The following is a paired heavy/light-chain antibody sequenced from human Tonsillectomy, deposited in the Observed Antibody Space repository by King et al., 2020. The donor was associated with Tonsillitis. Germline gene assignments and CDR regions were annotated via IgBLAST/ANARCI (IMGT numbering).Light chain of an antibody. CDR1: QSVRSNY. V-gene: IGKV3-20*01. CDR2: GGS. J-gene: IGKJ1*01. Sequence: EIVLTQSPGTLSLSPGERATLSCRASQSVRSNYLAWYQQKPGQAPRLLLYGGSIRASGISDRFSGSGSGTDFTLTISRLEPEDFAVYYCQQYGNSPWDFGQGTKVEIK. CDR3: QQYGNSPWD.
Heavy chain of an antibody. CDR1: GDTLRSYA. V-gene: IGHV1-69*01. Sequence: QVLLVQSGAEVRKPGSSVTVSCKPSGDTLRSYAIGWVRQAPGQGLEWMGGIIPVFGAPHYAQKFQGRATITAAESANIAYMELRSLRHEDTATYYCAVTYLGRYSPDYYYMDTWGKGTAVTVSS. CDR3: AVTYLGRYSPDYYYMDT. D-gene: IGHD2-21*01. CDR2: IIPVFGAP. J-gene: IGHJ6*03.